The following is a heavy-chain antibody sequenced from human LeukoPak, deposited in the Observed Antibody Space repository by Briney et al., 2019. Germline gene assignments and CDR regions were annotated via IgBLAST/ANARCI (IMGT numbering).Heavy chain of an antibody. CDR2: IKKDGSEK. CDR1: GFTFSSYE. V-gene: IGHV3-7*01. CDR3: ARDSGFTMVRGAIDP. D-gene: IGHD3-10*01. J-gene: IGHJ5*02. Sequence: GGSLRLSCAASGFTFSSYEMNWVRQAPGKGLEWVANIKKDGSEKYYVDSVKGRFTFSRDNAKNSVYLQMNSLRAEDTAVYYCARDSGFTMVRGAIDPWGQGTLVTVSS.